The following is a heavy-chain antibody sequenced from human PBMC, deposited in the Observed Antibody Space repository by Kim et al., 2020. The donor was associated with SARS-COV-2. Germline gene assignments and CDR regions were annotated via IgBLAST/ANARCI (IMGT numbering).Heavy chain of an antibody. CDR3: ARGRGYCSSTSCLTNWFDP. CDR1: GGSFSGYY. Sequence: SETLSLTCAVYGGSFSGYYWSWIRQPPGKGLEWIGEINHSGSTNYNPSLKSRVTISVDTSKNQFSLKLSSVTAADTAVYYCARGRGYCSSTSCLTNWFDPWGQGTLVTVSS. CDR2: INHSGST. D-gene: IGHD2-2*01. V-gene: IGHV4-34*01. J-gene: IGHJ5*02.